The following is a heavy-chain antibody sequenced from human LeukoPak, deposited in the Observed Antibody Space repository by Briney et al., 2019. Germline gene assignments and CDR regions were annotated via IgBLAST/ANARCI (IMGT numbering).Heavy chain of an antibody. V-gene: IGHV3-33*01. J-gene: IGHJ3*02. CDR2: IWSDGSNR. CDR3: ARDPWSGTYSGGEDI. CDR1: GFTFNTHG. D-gene: IGHD3-16*01. Sequence: PGGSLRLSCTTSGFTFNTHGMHWVRQAPGKGPEWVAVIWSDGSNRYYADSVKGRFTISRDNSRIMLYLQMNSLRAEDTAVYYCARDPWSGTYSGGEDIWGQGTTVTVSS.